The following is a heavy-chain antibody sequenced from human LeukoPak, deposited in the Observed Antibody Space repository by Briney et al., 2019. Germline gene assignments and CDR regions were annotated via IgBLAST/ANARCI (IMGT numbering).Heavy chain of an antibody. V-gene: IGHV4-59*01. CDR3: ARDRGLGTWFDP. J-gene: IGHJ5*02. CDR2: IYYSGST. CDR1: GGSITSYY. Sequence: SETLSLTCTVSGGSITSYYWSWIRQPPGKGLELIGYIYYSGSTNYNPSLKSRVTISVDTSKKQFSLKLNSMTAADTAVYYCARDRGLGTWFDPWSQGTLVTVSS. D-gene: IGHD1-1*01.